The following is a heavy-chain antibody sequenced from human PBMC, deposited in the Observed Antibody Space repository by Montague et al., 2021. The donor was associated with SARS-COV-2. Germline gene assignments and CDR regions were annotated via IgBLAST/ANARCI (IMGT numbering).Heavy chain of an antibody. V-gene: IGHV4-59*01. CDR1: GDSISDYY. J-gene: IGHJ6*02. CDR2: IFRSGAT. CDR3: ARTSRGSRYFYGVDV. Sequence: SETLPLTCTVSGDSISDYYWSWIRQPPGMGLEWIGYIFRSGATNYNPSLKSRVIISLDTSKNQFSLRLSSVTAADTAIYYCARTSRGSRYFYGVDVWGQGTTVTVSS. D-gene: IGHD3-16*02.